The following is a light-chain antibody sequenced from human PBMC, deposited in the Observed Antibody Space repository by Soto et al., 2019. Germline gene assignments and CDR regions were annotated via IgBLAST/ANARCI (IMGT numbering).Light chain of an antibody. J-gene: IGKJ5*01. V-gene: IGKV3-15*01. CDR3: QQYNNWPPVT. CDR2: GAS. Sequence: EIVMMQSPATLSVSPGERVTLSCRASQRVSSNLAWYQQKSGQAPRLLIYGASTRATGIQARFSGSGSGTEFNLTISSLQSEDFAIYYWQQYNNWPPVTFGQGTRLEIK. CDR1: QRVSSN.